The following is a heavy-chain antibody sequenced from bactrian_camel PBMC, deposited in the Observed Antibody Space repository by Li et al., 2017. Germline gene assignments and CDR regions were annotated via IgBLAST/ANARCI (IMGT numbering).Heavy chain of an antibody. D-gene: IGHD5*01. CDR1: GVTVSTGY. J-gene: IGHJ4*01. CDR3: AARYQGGFGYGGLCTDKVEYNY. V-gene: IGHV3S28*01. Sequence: QLVESGGGSVQAGGSLRLSCAASGVTVSTGYMAWFRQAPGKEREGVAAIDTAGAPTYTYSVQGRFTISKDKGRNTLVLQMNSLKPDDTAMYYCAARYQGGFGYGGLCTDKVEYNYWGQGTQVTVS. CDR2: IDTAGAP.